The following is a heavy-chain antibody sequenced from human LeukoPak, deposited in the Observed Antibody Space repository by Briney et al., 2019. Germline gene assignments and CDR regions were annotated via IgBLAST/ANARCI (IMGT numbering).Heavy chain of an antibody. V-gene: IGHV3-30-3*01. CDR1: GFTFSSYA. D-gene: IGHD3-3*01. J-gene: IGHJ3*01. CDR2: ISYDGSNK. CDR3: ARDYDFWSPLD. Sequence: GGSLRLSCAASGFTFSSYAMHWVRQAPGKGLEWVAVISYDGSNKYYADSVKGRFTISRDNSKNTLYLQMNSLRAEDTAVYYCARDYDFWSPLDWGQGTMVTVSS.